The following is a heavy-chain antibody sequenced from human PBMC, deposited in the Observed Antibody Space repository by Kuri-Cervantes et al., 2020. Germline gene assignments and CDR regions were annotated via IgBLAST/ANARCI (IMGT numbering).Heavy chain of an antibody. CDR1: GGSFSGYY. J-gene: IGHJ4*02. CDR3: ARSYYDILTGYWYYFDY. Sequence: GSLRLSCAVYGGSFSGYYWSWIRQPPGKGLEWIGEINHSGSTYYNPSLKSRVTISVDTSKNQFSLKLSSVTAADTAVYYCARSYYDILTGYWYYFDYWGQGTLVTVSS. V-gene: IGHV4-34*01. D-gene: IGHD3-9*01. CDR2: INHSGST.